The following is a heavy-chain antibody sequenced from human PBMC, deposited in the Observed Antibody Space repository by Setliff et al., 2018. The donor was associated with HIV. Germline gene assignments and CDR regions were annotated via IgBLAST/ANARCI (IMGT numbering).Heavy chain of an antibody. D-gene: IGHD5-12*01. V-gene: IGHV4-4*09. CDR1: GDSISNDY. J-gene: IGHJ4*02. CDR3: ARMAGDSGYPFDN. CDR2: ISSSGSI. Sequence: KPSETLSLTCSVSGDSISNDYWNWIRQPPGKGLEWIGYISSSGSINYNPSPKSRVTISVDTSKNQFSLKLTSVTAADTAFYFCARMAGDSGYPFDNWGQGTLVTVSS.